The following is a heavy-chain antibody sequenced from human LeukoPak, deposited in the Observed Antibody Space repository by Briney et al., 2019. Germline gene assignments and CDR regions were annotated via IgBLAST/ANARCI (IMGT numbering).Heavy chain of an antibody. Sequence: SETLSLTCTVSGGSISSGGYYWSWIRQPPGKGLEWIGYIYHSGSTYYNPSLKSRVTISVDRSKNQFSLKLSSVTAADTAVYYCARDAAPDFSAYYYYYYMDVWGKGTTVTVSS. CDR1: GGSISSGGYY. V-gene: IGHV4-30-2*01. CDR3: ARDAAPDFSAYYYYYYMDV. D-gene: IGHD3/OR15-3a*01. J-gene: IGHJ6*03. CDR2: IYHSGST.